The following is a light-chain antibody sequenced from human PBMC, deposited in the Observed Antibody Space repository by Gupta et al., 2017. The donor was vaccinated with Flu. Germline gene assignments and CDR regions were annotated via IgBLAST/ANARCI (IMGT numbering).Light chain of an antibody. Sequence: SSSNSGNNYVSWYQQLPGTAPKLLIYENNKRPSGIPDRFSGSKSDTSATLGITGLQTGDEADYYCGTWDSSLTTGVFGGGTKLTVL. J-gene: IGLJ3*02. V-gene: IGLV1-51*02. CDR1: SSNSGNNY. CDR2: ENN. CDR3: GTWDSSLTTGV.